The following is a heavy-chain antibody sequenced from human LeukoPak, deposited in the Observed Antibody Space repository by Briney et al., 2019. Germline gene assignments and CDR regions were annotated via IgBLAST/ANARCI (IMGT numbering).Heavy chain of an antibody. CDR2: IKSKTDGGTT. Sequence: PGGSLRLSCAASGFTFSNAWMSWVRRAPGKGLEWVGRIKSKTDGGTTDYAAPVKGRFTISRDDSKNTLYLQMNSLKTEDTAVYYCTTVAEWELLSEAFDIWGQGTMVTVSS. CDR1: GFTFSNAW. J-gene: IGHJ3*02. CDR3: TTVAEWELLSEAFDI. V-gene: IGHV3-15*01. D-gene: IGHD1-26*01.